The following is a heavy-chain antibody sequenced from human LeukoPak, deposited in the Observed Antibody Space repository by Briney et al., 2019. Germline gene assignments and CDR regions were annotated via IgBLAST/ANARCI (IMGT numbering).Heavy chain of an antibody. CDR2: INHSGST. D-gene: IGHD2-21*02. V-gene: IGHV4-34*01. J-gene: IGHJ6*03. CDR1: GGSFSGYY. Sequence: PSETLSLTCAVYGGSFSGYYWSWIRQPPGKGLEWIGEINHSGSTNYNPSLKSRVTISVDTSKNQFSLKLSSVTAADTAVYYCARTPLQGDQDTYYYYYYMDVWGKGNTVTISS. CDR3: ARTPLQGDQDTYYYYYYMDV.